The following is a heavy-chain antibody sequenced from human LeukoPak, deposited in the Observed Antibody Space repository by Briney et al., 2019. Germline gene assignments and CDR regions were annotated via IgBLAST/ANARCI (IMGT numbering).Heavy chain of an antibody. D-gene: IGHD3-22*01. V-gene: IGHV4-34*01. J-gene: IGHJ4*02. CDR3: ARGPAVYDSSGYYPDY. Sequence: SSETLSLTCAVYGGSFSGYYWSWIRQPPGKGLEWLGEINHSGSTNYNPSLKSRVTISVDTSKNQFSLKLSSVTAADTAVYYCARGPAVYDSSGYYPDYWGQGTLVTVSS. CDR2: INHSGST. CDR1: GGSFSGYY.